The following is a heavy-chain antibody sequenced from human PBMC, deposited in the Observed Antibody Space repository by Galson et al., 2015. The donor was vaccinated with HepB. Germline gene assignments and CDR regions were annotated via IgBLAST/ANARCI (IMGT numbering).Heavy chain of an antibody. D-gene: IGHD2-15*01. Sequence: SVKVSCRASGYTFTSYYMHWVRQAPGQGLEWMGIINPSGGSTSYAQKFQGRVTMTRDTSTSTVYMELSSLRSEDTAVYYCARGGAGLVVVAATAGYFDYWGQGTLVTVSS. CDR2: INPSGGST. CDR1: GYTFTSYY. V-gene: IGHV1-46*01. J-gene: IGHJ4*02. CDR3: ARGGAGLVVVAATAGYFDY.